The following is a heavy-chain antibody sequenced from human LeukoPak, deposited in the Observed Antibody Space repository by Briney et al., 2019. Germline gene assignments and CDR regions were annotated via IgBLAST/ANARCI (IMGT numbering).Heavy chain of an antibody. D-gene: IGHD2-15*01. CDR1: GDSISSYY. V-gene: IGHV4-59*01. CDR2: IYYSGST. Sequence: PSETLSLTCTVSGDSISSYYLRWIRQSPGKGLEWVGYIYYSGSTNYNPSLKSRVTISVDTSKNQFSLKLSSVTAADTAVYYCAKGYCRGGSCYAYSFDYWGEGTLVTVSS. CDR3: AKGYCRGGSCYAYSFDY. J-gene: IGHJ4*02.